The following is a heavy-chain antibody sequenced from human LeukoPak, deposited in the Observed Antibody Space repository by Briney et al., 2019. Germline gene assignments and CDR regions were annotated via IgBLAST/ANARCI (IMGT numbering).Heavy chain of an antibody. CDR1: GFPFRSYA. CDR2: ISGSGGTT. J-gene: IGHJ4*02. CDR3: ARQAYTTMAYIDY. V-gene: IGHV3-23*01. Sequence: GGSLRLSCAASGFPFRSYALSWVRQAPGKGLEWVSVISGSGGTTYYADSVKGRFTISRDNSKNTLFLQMNSLRADDTAVYYCARQAYTTMAYIDYWGQGTLVTVSS. D-gene: IGHD5-18*01.